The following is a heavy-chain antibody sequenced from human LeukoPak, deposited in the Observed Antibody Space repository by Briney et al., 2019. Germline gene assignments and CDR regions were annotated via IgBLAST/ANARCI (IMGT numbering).Heavy chain of an antibody. Sequence: SVKVSCKASGGTFSSYAISWVRQAPGQGLEWMGGIIPIFGTANYAQKFQGRVTITADESTSTAYMELSSLRSEDTAVYYCARRDLNYYGMDVWGQGTTVTVSS. CDR1: GGTFSSYA. J-gene: IGHJ6*02. CDR3: ARRDLNYYGMDV. CDR2: IIPIFGTA. V-gene: IGHV1-69*13.